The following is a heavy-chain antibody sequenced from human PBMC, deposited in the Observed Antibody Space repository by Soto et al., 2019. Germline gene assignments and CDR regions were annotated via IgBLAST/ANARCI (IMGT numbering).Heavy chain of an antibody. CDR3: ASLTPGNWDYYYGMDV. Sequence: SETLSLTCAVYGGSFNDHYWTWIRQPPGKGLEWIGETTHSGSTTYDPSLKSRLTISVDTSKNQFSLKLSSVTAADTAVYYCASLTPGNWDYYYGMDVWGQGTAVTVSS. V-gene: IGHV4-34*01. CDR2: TTHSGST. D-gene: IGHD7-27*01. CDR1: GGSFNDHY. J-gene: IGHJ6*02.